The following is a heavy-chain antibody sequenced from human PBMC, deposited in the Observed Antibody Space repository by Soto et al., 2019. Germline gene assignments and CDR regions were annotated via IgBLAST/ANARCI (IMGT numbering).Heavy chain of an antibody. CDR2: ISYDGSNK. V-gene: IGHV3-30-3*01. CDR3: ARDRGYGYFDY. J-gene: IGHJ4*02. D-gene: IGHD3-10*01. CDR1: GFTFSSYA. Sequence: GGSLRLSCAASGFTFSSYAMHWVRQAPGKGLEWVAVISYDGSNKYYADSVKGRFTISRDNSKNTLYLQMNSLRAEDTAVYYCARDRGYGYFDYWGQGTLVTVS.